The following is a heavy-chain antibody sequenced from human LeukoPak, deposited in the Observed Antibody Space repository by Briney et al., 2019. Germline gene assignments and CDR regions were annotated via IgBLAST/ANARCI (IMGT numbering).Heavy chain of an antibody. J-gene: IGHJ4*02. D-gene: IGHD3-22*01. CDR1: GFTFSSYS. CDR3: ASGVVFYDSSGSHFEY. Sequence: GGSLRHSCAASGFTFSSYSMNWVRQAPGKGLEWVSYISSSISTIYYADSVKGRFTISRDNAKNSLYLQMNSLRDEDTAVYYCASGVVFYDSSGSHFEYWGQGTLVTVSS. V-gene: IGHV3-48*02. CDR2: ISSSISTI.